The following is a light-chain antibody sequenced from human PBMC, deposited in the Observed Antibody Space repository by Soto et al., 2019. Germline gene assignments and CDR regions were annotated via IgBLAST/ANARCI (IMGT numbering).Light chain of an antibody. V-gene: IGKV3D-20*02. CDR3: QQYNNWPS. J-gene: IGKJ5*01. CDR1: QSVSNSY. Sequence: EIVLTQSPATLSLSPGERATLSCRASQSVSNSYLAWYQQKLGQAPRLLIYAASSRAAGIPDRFSGGGSGTDFTLTISRLEPEDFAVYYCQQYNNWPSFGQGTRLEI. CDR2: AAS.